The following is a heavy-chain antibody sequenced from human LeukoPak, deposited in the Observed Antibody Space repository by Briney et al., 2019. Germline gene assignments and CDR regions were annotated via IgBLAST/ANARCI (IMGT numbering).Heavy chain of an antibody. CDR2: INHSGST. CDR3: ARGSEYYDFWSGYFSPFDY. CDR1: GGSFSGYY. J-gene: IGHJ4*02. V-gene: IGHV4-34*01. Sequence: PSETLTLTCAVYGGSFSGYYWSWIRQPPGKGLEWIGEINHSGSTNYNPSLKSRVTISVDTSKNQFSLKLSYVTAADTAVYYCARGSEYYDFWSGYFSPFDYWGQGTLVTVSS. D-gene: IGHD3-3*01.